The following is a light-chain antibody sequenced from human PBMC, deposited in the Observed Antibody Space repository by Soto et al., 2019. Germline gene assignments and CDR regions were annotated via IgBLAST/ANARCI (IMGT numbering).Light chain of an antibody. V-gene: IGLV1-40*01. J-gene: IGLJ1*01. Sequence: QSVLTQPPSVSGAPGQRVTISCTGSSSNIGAGYDVHWYQQLPGTAPKLLIYGNSNRPSGVPDRFSGSKSGTSASLAITGLQAGEEADYYCQPYESSLSGGVFGTMMKVT. CDR1: SSNIGAGYD. CDR3: QPYESSLSGGV. CDR2: GNS.